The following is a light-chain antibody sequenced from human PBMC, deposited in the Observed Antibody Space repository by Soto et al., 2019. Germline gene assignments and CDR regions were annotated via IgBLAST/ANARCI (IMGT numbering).Light chain of an antibody. CDR3: QHRRNWPLT. Sequence: EIVSTQSPGTLSLSPGETATLSCRASQSVNNQLAWYQQKPGQAPGLLIYDASTRATGIPARISGSGSGADFTLTISSLEPEDFAVYYCQHRRNWPLTFGGGTKV. V-gene: IGKV3-11*01. CDR2: DAS. CDR1: QSVNNQ. J-gene: IGKJ4*01.